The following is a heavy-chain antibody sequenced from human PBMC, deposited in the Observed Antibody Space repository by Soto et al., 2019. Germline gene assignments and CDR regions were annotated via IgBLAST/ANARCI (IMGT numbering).Heavy chain of an antibody. CDR3: AGESLLVLGYYYYYMDV. J-gene: IGHJ6*03. CDR2: TYYRSKWYN. CDR1: GDSVSSNSAA. D-gene: IGHD6-13*01. Sequence: SQTLSLTCAISGDSVSSNSAAWNWIRQSPSRGLEWLGRTYYRSKWYNDYAVSVKSRITINPDTSKNQFSLQLNSVTPEDTAVYYCAGESLLVLGYYYYYMDVWGKGTTVTVSS. V-gene: IGHV6-1*01.